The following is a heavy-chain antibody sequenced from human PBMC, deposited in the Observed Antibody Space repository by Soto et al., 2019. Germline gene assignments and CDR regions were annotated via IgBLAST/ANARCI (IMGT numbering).Heavy chain of an antibody. Sequence: SETLSLTCTVSGGSISNYYWTWIRQPPGKGLEWIGYIYHSGTTHYSPSLKSRVTISLDTSKNQFSLKLTSVTAADTAVYYCTRASMTAIAMDVWGQGTTVTVSS. J-gene: IGHJ6*02. CDR1: GGSISNYY. CDR3: TRASMTAIAMDV. V-gene: IGHV4-59*01. D-gene: IGHD2-21*02. CDR2: IYHSGTT.